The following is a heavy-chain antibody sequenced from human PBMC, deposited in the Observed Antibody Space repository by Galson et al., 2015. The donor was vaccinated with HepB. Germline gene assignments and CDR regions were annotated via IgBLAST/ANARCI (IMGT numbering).Heavy chain of an antibody. CDR2: INSDGNSI. J-gene: IGHJ6*03. V-gene: IGHV3-74*01. D-gene: IGHD5-18*01. Sequence: SLRLSCAASGFTFSNYWMHWVRQAPGKGLVWVSRINSDGNSISYADSVKGRFTISRDNAKNTLYLQMNSLRAEDTAVYYCVRGGYSFGYDYYYMDVWGKGTTVTVSS. CDR3: VRGGYSFGYDYYYMDV. CDR1: GFTFSNYW.